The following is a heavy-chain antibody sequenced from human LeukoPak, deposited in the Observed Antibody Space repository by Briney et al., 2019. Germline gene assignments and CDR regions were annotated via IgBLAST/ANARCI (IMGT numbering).Heavy chain of an antibody. J-gene: IGHJ5*02. D-gene: IGHD1-26*01. Sequence: SETLSLTCTVSAASTISSLYYCDSVRQAPGNGLEWIVCFYYSRNTYYNPSLNSRLTISIDTSKNQLSLNLKSVTPARTSLSSRARHYLGGNYQASSNPWGPGTLVTVSS. CDR1: AASTISSLYY. CDR2: FYYSRNT. CDR3: ARHYLGGNYQASSNP. V-gene: IGHV4-39*01.